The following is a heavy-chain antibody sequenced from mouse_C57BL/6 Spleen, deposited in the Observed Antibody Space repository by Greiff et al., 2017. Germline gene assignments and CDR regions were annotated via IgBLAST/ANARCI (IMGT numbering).Heavy chain of an antibody. CDR3: ARADHGFAY. CDR1: GYSITSGYY. Sequence: EVQLQESGPGLVKPSQSLSLTCSVTGYSITSGYYWNWIRQFPGNKLEWMGYISYDGSNNYNPSLKNRISITRDTSKNQFFLKLNSVTTEDTATYYCARADHGFAYWGQGTLVTVSA. J-gene: IGHJ3*01. CDR2: ISYDGSN. V-gene: IGHV3-6*01.